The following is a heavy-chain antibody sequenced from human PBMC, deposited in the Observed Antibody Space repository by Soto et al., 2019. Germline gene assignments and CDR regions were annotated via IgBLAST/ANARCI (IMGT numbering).Heavy chain of an antibody. CDR3: ARDLWGYCGTDCYPLDV. CDR1: GGSFSPNY. V-gene: IGHV4-59*01. CDR2: MYNTGST. J-gene: IGHJ6*02. Sequence: SETLSLTCTVSGGSFSPNYWAWIRQPPGKGLELIGYMYNTGSTVYNPSFKSRVTISVDSSKNQFSLKLNSVTAADTAVYYCARDLWGYCGTDCYPLDVWGQGTTVTVSS. D-gene: IGHD2-21*02.